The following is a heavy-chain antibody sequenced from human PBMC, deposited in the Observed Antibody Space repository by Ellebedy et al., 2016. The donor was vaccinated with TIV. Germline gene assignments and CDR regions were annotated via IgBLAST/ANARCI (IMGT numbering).Heavy chain of an antibody. CDR3: PREGPQFYSNEAGMDV. J-gene: IGHJ6*02. CDR1: GCSISSGGYY. D-gene: IGHD4-11*01. Sequence: MPSETLSLTCTVSGCSISSGGYYWSWSRQHPGKGMEWIGYIYYSGSTYYNPSLKSRVTISVDTSTNQFSLKLSSVTAADTAVYYFPREGPQFYSNEAGMDVWGQGTTVTVSS. V-gene: IGHV4-31*03. CDR2: IYYSGST.